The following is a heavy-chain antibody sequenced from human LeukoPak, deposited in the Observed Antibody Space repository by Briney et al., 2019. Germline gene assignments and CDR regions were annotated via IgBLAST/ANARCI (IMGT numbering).Heavy chain of an antibody. CDR2: IYTSGST. J-gene: IGHJ5*02. CDR3: ARVQSTQQQWLVRPKLRYNWFDP. CDR1: GGSISSGSYY. D-gene: IGHD6-19*01. V-gene: IGHV4-61*02. Sequence: PSETLSLTCTVSGGSISSGSYYWSWIRQPAGKGLEWIGRIYTSGSTNYNPSLKSRVTISVDTSKNQFSLKLSSVTAADTAVYYCARVQSTQQQWLVRPKLRYNWFDPWGQGTLVTVSS.